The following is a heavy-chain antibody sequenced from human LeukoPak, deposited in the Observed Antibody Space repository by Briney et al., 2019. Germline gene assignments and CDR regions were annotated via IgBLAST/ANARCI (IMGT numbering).Heavy chain of an antibody. CDR3: AKGPGYSSSWYANY. CDR2: IRYDGSNK. V-gene: IGHV3-30*02. CDR1: GFTFSRYG. D-gene: IGHD6-13*01. J-gene: IGHJ4*02. Sequence: GGSLRLSCAASGFTFSRYGMHWVRQAPGKGLEWVAFIRYDGSNKYYADSVKGRFTISRDNSKNALYLQMNSLRAEDTAVYYCAKGPGYSSSWYANYWGQGTLVTVSS.